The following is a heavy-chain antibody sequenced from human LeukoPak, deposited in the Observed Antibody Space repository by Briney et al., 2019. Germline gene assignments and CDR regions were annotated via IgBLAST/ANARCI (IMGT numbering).Heavy chain of an antibody. Sequence: PSETLSLTCTVSGGSISSNYYWGWIRQPPGKGLEWIVSFFYSGSTYYNPSLKSRVTISVDTSKNQFSLRLNSVTAADTAVYYCASLKKQHLRLSPPDYWGQGTLVTVSS. CDR2: FFYSGST. CDR3: ASLKKQHLRLSPPDY. J-gene: IGHJ4*02. D-gene: IGHD1/OR15-1a*01. V-gene: IGHV4-39*01. CDR1: GGSISSNYY.